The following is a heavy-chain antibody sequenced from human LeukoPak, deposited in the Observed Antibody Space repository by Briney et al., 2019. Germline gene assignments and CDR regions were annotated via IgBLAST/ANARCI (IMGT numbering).Heavy chain of an antibody. CDR1: GGSFSGYY. CDR3: ARLVWFGELLRPSYYYYYMDV. Sequence: SETLSLTCAVYGGSFSGYYWSWIRQPPGKGLEWIGEINHSGSTNYNPSLKSRVTISVDTSKNQFSLKLSSVTAADTAVYYCARLVWFGELLRPSYYYYYMDVWGKGTTVTISS. CDR2: INHSGST. D-gene: IGHD3-10*01. V-gene: IGHV4-34*01. J-gene: IGHJ6*03.